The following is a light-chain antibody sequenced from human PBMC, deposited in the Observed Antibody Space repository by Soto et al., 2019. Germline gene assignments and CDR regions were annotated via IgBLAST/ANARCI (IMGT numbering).Light chain of an antibody. J-gene: IGKJ1*01. CDR2: GAS. CDR3: QLYGRS. V-gene: IGKV3-20*01. Sequence: EIVLTQSPGTLSLSPGEGATLSCRASQAVSSSYLTWYQQRPGQTPRLLIYGASSRATGIPDRFSGSGSGTDFTLTISRLEPEDFAVYYCQLYGRSFGQGTKVEIK. CDR1: QAVSSSY.